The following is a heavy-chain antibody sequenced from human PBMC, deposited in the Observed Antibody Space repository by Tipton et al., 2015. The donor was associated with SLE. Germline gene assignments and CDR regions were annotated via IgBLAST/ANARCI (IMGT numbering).Heavy chain of an antibody. Sequence: GSLRLSCAASGFTFSSYEMNWVRQAPGKGLEWVSYISSSGSTIYYADSVKGRFTISRDNAKNSLYLQMNSLRAEDTAMYYCARGGEEFYYYYYMDVWGKGTTVTVSS. CDR1: GFTFSSYE. J-gene: IGHJ6*03. CDR3: ARGGEEFYYYYYMDV. CDR2: ISSSGSTI. V-gene: IGHV3-48*03. D-gene: IGHD3-16*01.